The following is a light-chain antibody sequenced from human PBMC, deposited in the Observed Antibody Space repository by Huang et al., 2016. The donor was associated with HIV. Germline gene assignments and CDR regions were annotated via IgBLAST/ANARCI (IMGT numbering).Light chain of an antibody. CDR3: QKYDSAPRT. CDR2: GAS. CDR1: HDISTF. Sequence: DIKMTQSPPSLFASIGDRVTLSCRASHDISTFLAWYQQKPGSPPKLLIYGASIVQSGVPSRFSGSGSGTDFTLTINSLQPEDVAKYYCQKYDSAPRTFGQGTRVEVK. J-gene: IGKJ1*01. V-gene: IGKV1-27*01.